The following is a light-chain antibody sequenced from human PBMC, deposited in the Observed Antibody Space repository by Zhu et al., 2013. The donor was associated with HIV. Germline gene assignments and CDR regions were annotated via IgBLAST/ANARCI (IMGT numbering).Light chain of an antibody. V-gene: IGKV4-1*01. CDR3: QQYYSTPRT. Sequence: DIVMTQSPDSLAVSLGERATINCRSSQNVLYSSNNKNYLAWYQQKPGQPPQLLIYWASTRESGVPDRFSGSGSGTDFTLSISSLQAEDVAVYYCQQYYSTPRTFGQGTKVEIK. J-gene: IGKJ1*01. CDR1: QNVLYSSNNKNY. CDR2: WAS.